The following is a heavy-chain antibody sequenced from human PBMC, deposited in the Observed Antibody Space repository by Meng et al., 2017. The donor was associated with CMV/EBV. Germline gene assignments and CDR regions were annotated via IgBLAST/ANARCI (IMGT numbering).Heavy chain of an antibody. CDR2: ISSSGSTI. D-gene: IGHD2-2*01. J-gene: IGHJ6*02. V-gene: IGHV3-11*04. CDR1: GFTFSDSY. Sequence: GGSLGLSCAASGFTFSDSYMSWIRQAPGKGLEWVSYISSSGSTIYYADSVKGRFTISRDNAKNSLYLQMNSLRAEDTAVYYCARVGGGVVPAAIVTTNYYYYGMDVWGQGTTVTVSS. CDR3: ARVGGGVVPAAIVTTNYYYYGMDV.